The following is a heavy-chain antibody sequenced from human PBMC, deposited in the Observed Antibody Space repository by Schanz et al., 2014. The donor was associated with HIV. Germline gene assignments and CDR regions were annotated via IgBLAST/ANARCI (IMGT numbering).Heavy chain of an antibody. V-gene: IGHV3-23*04. CDR2: ISESGGRT. D-gene: IGHD3-10*01. CDR3: GTYNYGSGHDY. Sequence: VHLVESGGGVVQPGRSLRLSCVASGFSFRTFGMHWVRQAPGKGLEWVSSISESGGRTYYADSVNGRFTISRDNSKNTLYLQMTTLRTEDTAVYHCGTYNYGSGHDYWGQGTLVTVSS. CDR1: GFSFRTFG. J-gene: IGHJ4*02.